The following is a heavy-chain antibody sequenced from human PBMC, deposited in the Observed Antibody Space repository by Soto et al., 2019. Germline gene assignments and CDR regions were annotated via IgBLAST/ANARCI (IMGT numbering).Heavy chain of an antibody. CDR3: ARAPQTVEGGGIWY. D-gene: IGHD2-15*01. Sequence: GASVKVSCKTSGSTFSIYGISWVRQAPGQGLEWMGWISGYNGDTNYAQKLQGRVTMTTDTSTSTAYMELRSLRYADTAVYYCARAPQTVEGGGIWYWGQGTLVTVSS. J-gene: IGHJ4*02. CDR2: ISGYNGDT. V-gene: IGHV1-18*04. CDR1: GSTFSIYG.